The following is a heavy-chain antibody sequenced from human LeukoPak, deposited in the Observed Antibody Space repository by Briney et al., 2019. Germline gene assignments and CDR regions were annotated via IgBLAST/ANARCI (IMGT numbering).Heavy chain of an antibody. Sequence: ASVKVSCKASGYTFTGYYMHWVRQAPGQGLEWMGWINPNSGGTNYAQKFQGRVTMTRDTSISTAYMELSRLRSDDTAVYYCATTSYDILTGYYTINDYWGQGTLATVSS. V-gene: IGHV1-2*02. CDR1: GYTFTGYY. J-gene: IGHJ4*02. CDR2: INPNSGGT. D-gene: IGHD3-9*01. CDR3: ATTSYDILTGYYTINDY.